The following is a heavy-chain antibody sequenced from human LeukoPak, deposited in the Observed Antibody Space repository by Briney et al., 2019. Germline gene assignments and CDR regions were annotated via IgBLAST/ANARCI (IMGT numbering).Heavy chain of an antibody. Sequence: PSETLSLTCTVSGGSISSYYWSWIRQPAGKGLEWIGRIYTSGSTNYNPSLKSRVTMSVETSKNQFSLKLSSVTAADTAVYYCARDRHLSAWSGYLTTPGYYYYMDVWGKGTTVTVSS. CDR3: ARDRHLSAWSGYLTTPGYYYYMDV. CDR2: IYTSGST. V-gene: IGHV4-4*07. J-gene: IGHJ6*03. D-gene: IGHD3-3*01. CDR1: GGSISSYY.